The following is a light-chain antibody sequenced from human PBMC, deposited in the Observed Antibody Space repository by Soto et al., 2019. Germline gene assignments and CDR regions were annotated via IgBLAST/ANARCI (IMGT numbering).Light chain of an antibody. CDR2: DAS. V-gene: IGKV1-5*01. Sequence: DIQMTQSPSTLSTSVGDRVTITCRASQSISGWLAWYQQRPGKAPKLLIYDASTLESGVPSRFSGTGSGTEFTLTISSLQPDDFATYYCQQYNSYSWTFGQGTKVDTK. CDR3: QQYNSYSWT. CDR1: QSISGW. J-gene: IGKJ1*01.